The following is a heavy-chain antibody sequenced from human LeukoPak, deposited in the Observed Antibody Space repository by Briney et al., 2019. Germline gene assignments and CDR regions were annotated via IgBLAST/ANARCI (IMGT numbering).Heavy chain of an antibody. D-gene: IGHD2-2*01. Sequence: SETLSLTCTVSGDSVSSSYWSWIRLPPGKGLEWIGYVFHSGIVHYNLPFKSRVSMSVDTSKNQLSLKLSSLTAADTAVYFCARGFACTATSCPLPFDYWGQGTLVTVSS. J-gene: IGHJ4*02. CDR2: VFHSGIV. CDR1: GDSVSSSY. V-gene: IGHV4-59*02. CDR3: ARGFACTATSCPLPFDY.